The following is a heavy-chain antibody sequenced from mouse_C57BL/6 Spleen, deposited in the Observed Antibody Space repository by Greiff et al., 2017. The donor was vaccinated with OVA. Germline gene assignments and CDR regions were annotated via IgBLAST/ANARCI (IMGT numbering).Heavy chain of an antibody. V-gene: IGHV5-4*01. CDR2: ISDGGSYT. Sequence: EVMLVESGGGLVKPGGSLKPSCAASGFTFSSYAMSWVRQTPEKRLEWVATISDGGSYTYYPDNVKGRFTISRDNAKNNLYLQMSHLKSEDTAMYYCAREDDYDGYFDVWGTGTTVTVSS. CDR3: AREDDYDGYFDV. J-gene: IGHJ1*03. D-gene: IGHD2-4*01. CDR1: GFTFSSYA.